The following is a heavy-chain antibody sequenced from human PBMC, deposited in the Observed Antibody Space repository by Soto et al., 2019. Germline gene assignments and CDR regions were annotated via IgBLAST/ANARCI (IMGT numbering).Heavy chain of an antibody. CDR3: TRGAGGWSYYYAMDA. D-gene: IGHD6-19*01. V-gene: IGHV3-7*03. CDR1: GFPFNNYY. Sequence: GSLRLSCTASGFPFNNYYMTWVRQASGKGLEWVASIKEDGNEKYYADSVKGRFTISRDNAKNSLSLQMNSLGAEDTAVYFCTRGAGGWSYYYAMDAWGPGATVTVSS. J-gene: IGHJ6*02. CDR2: IKEDGNEK.